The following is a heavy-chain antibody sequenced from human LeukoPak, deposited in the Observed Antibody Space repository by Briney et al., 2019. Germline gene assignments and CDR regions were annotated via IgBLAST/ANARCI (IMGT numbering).Heavy chain of an antibody. CDR2: ISGSGGST. CDR3: AGSRRRGYCSSTSCHAVDY. CDR1: GFTFSSHA. V-gene: IGHV3-23*01. D-gene: IGHD2-2*01. J-gene: IGHJ4*02. Sequence: GGSLRLSCAASGFTFSSHAMSWVRQAPGKGLEWVSAISGSGGSTYYADSVKGRFTISRDNSKNTLYLQMNSLRAEDTAVYYCAGSRRRGYCSSTSCHAVDYWGQGTLVTVSS.